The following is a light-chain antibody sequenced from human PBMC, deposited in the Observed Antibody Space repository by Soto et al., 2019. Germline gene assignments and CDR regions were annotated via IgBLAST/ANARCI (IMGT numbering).Light chain of an antibody. J-gene: IGLJ2*01. V-gene: IGLV2-11*01. CDR1: SSDVGNYNY. CDR3: CSYAGSYTVI. CDR2: DVT. Sequence: QSVLTQPRSVSGSPGQSVTISCTGTSSDVGNYNYVSWYQQHPGKAPKLMIFDVTKRPSGVPDRFSGSKSGNTASLTISGLRAEDEADYYCCSYAGSYTVIFGGGTKLTVL.